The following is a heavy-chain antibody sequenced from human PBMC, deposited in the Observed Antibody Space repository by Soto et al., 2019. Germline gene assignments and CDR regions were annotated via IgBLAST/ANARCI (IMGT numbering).Heavy chain of an antibody. Sequence: AAGFTFSSYALSWVRQAPGKGLEWVSAITGSGAHTYYADSVKGRFTISRDNSKNTLYLQMNSLRAEDTALYHCAKEPTPGTVAYWGQGTLVTVSS. D-gene: IGHD6-13*01. CDR3: AKEPTPGTVAY. V-gene: IGHV3-23*01. CDR2: ITGSGAHT. J-gene: IGHJ4*02. CDR1: GFTFSSYA.